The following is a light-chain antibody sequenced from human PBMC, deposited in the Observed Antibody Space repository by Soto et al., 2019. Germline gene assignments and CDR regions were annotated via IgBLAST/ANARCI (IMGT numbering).Light chain of an antibody. CDR1: QSISSY. J-gene: IGKJ1*01. V-gene: IGKV3-11*01. CDR2: DAS. Sequence: EIEMTQSPATLSLAPGERVTITCRASQSISSYLTWYQQKPGKAPRLLIYDASNMPSGVPTRFSGSGSETDFTLTISSLQPEDFGVYYCQQRNNWPPTFGQGTKVEIK. CDR3: QQRNNWPPT.